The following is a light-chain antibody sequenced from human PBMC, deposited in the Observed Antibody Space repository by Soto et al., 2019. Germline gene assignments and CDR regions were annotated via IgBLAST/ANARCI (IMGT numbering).Light chain of an antibody. CDR2: GAS. Sequence: EVVMTQSPATLSLSPGARGTLSCRASQSVGHNLAWYQQKPGQTPRLLIYGASSRATGVPDRFSGSGSGTDFTLTISSLEPEDFAAYYCQQYGSTPWTFGQGTKVDI. V-gene: IGKV3-20*01. CDR1: QSVGHN. CDR3: QQYGSTPWT. J-gene: IGKJ1*01.